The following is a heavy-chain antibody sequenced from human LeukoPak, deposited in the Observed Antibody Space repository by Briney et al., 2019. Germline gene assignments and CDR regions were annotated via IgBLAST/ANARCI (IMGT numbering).Heavy chain of an antibody. Sequence: GGSLRLSCAASGFTFSSYAMSWVRQAPGKGLEWVSAITASDGNTYYADSVKGRFTISRDNSKNTLFLQVNSLRGEDTAVYYCAKVGYCSGSGCCYDHWGQGTLVTVSS. J-gene: IGHJ4*02. CDR2: ITASDGNT. CDR1: GFTFSSYA. D-gene: IGHD2-15*01. V-gene: IGHV3-23*01. CDR3: AKVGYCSGSGCCYDH.